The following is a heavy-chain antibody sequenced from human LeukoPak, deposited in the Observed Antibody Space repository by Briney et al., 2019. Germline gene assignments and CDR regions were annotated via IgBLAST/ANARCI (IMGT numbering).Heavy chain of an antibody. V-gene: IGHV4-34*01. J-gene: IGHJ4*02. CDR2: INHSGST. CDR3: ARRGYDYVWGSYRYYYFDY. D-gene: IGHD3-16*02. CDR1: GGSFSGYY. Sequence: PSETLSLTCAVYGGSFSGYYWSWIRQPPGKGLDWIGEINHSGSTNYNPSLNSRVTISVNPSKNQFSLKLSSVTAADTAVYYCARRGYDYVWGSYRYYYFDYWGQGTLVTVSS.